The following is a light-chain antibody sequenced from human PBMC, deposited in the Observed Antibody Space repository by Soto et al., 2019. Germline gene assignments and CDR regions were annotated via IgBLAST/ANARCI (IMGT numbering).Light chain of an antibody. CDR3: GTWDTSLNAYV. CDR1: SSNIGNNF. J-gene: IGLJ6*01. CDR2: DNN. V-gene: IGLV1-51*01. Sequence: QSVLTQPPLVSAAPGQKVTISCSGSSSNIGNNFVSWYQQLPKTAPKLLIFDNNKRPSGIPDRFSGSKSGTSATLGITGLQTGDEADYYCGTWDTSLNAYVFGSGTKLTVL.